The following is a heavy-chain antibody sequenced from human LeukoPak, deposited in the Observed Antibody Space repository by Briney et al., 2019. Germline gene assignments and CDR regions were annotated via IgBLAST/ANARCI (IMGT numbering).Heavy chain of an antibody. CDR1: GGSISSSSYY. Sequence: PSETLSLTCTVSGGSISSSSYYWGWIRQPPGKGLEWIGSIYYSGSTNYNPSLKSRVTISVDTSKNQFSLKLSSVTAADTAVYYCARGYGDWGYFDYWGQGTLVTVSS. V-gene: IGHV4-39*07. CDR3: ARGYGDWGYFDY. J-gene: IGHJ4*02. D-gene: IGHD4-17*01. CDR2: IYYSGST.